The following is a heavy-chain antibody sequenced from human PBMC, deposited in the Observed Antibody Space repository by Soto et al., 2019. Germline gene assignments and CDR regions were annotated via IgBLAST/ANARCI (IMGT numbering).Heavy chain of an antibody. V-gene: IGHV3-15*01. CDR3: TTDRGHMYDFDY. J-gene: IGHJ4*02. Sequence: EVQLVESGGGMVKPGGSLRLSCAASGFTFDNAWMSWVRQAPGKGLEWVGRIKSKTDGGTADYAAPVKGRFTISRDVSKNTLFLQMNSLKTEDTAVYYCTTDRGHMYDFDYWGQGTLVPVSS. CDR1: GFTFDNAW. D-gene: IGHD2-8*01. CDR2: IKSKTDGGTA.